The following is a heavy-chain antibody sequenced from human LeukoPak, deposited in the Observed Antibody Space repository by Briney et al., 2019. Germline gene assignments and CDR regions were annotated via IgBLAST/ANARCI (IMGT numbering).Heavy chain of an antibody. V-gene: IGHV3-66*01. CDR2: IYSGGST. Sequence: HAGGSLRLSCAASGFTVRNNYTSWVRQAPGKGLEWVSVIYSGGSTYYADSVKGRFTISRDNSKNTLYLQMNSLRAEDTAVYFCATGERMVRGDGVDYWDQGTLVTVSS. CDR3: ATGERMVRGDGVDY. J-gene: IGHJ4*02. D-gene: IGHD3-10*01. CDR1: GFTVRNNY.